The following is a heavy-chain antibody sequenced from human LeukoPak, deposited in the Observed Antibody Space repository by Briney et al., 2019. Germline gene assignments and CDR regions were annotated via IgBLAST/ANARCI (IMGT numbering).Heavy chain of an antibody. CDR1: GFTFSSYW. J-gene: IGHJ3*02. D-gene: IGHD3-10*01. Sequence: PGGSLRLSCAASGFTFSSYWMHWVRQAPGKGLVWVSRINSDGSSTSYADSVKGRFTISRDNAKNTLYLQMNSLRAEDTAVYYCAKDRPGYMVQPDAFDIWGQGTMVTVSS. CDR2: INSDGSST. V-gene: IGHV3-74*01. CDR3: AKDRPGYMVQPDAFDI.